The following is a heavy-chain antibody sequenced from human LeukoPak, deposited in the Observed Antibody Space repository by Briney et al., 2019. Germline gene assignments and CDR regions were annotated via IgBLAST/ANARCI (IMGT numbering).Heavy chain of an antibody. V-gene: IGHV4-59*12. D-gene: IGHD3-22*01. CDR3: ASLWYDSSGSNWFDP. J-gene: IGHJ5*02. Sequence: SETLSLTCTVSGGSISSYYWSWIRQPPGKGLEWIGYIYYSGSTNYNPSLKSRVTISVDTSKNQFSLKLSSVTAADTAVYYCASLWYDSSGSNWFDPWGQGTLVTVSS. CDR2: IYYSGST. CDR1: GGSISSYY.